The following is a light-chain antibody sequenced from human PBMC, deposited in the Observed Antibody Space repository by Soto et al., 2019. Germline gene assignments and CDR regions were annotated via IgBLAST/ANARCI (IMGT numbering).Light chain of an antibody. CDR2: DVS. Sequence: EIVLTQSPGTLSLSPGERATLSCRSSQSVSSSYLAWYQHKPGQAPRLLIYDVSSRATGIPDRFSVSGSGTDFTLTISRLEPEDFAVYYCQQYGSSPTFGQGTKVEIK. CDR1: QSVSSSY. J-gene: IGKJ1*01. V-gene: IGKV3-20*01. CDR3: QQYGSSPT.